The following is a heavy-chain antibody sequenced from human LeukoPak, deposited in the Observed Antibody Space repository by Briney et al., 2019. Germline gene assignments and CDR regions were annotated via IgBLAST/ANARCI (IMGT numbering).Heavy chain of an antibody. J-gene: IGHJ2*01. CDR2: INPSGGST. V-gene: IGHV1-46*01. D-gene: IGHD6-25*01. Sequence: ASVKVSCKASGYTFTSYYMHWVRQAPGQGLEWMGIINPSGGSTSYAQKFQGRVTMTRDMSTSTVYMELSSLRSEDTAVYYCASLAAAGGYFDLWGRGTLVTVSS. CDR1: GYTFTSYY. CDR3: ASLAAAGGYFDL.